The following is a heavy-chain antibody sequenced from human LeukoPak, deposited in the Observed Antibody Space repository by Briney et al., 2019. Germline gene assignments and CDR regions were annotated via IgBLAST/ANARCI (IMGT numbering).Heavy chain of an antibody. CDR3: AGAAPARWLQPNY. CDR1: GYTFTSYD. CDR2: MNPNSGNT. D-gene: IGHD5-24*01. V-gene: IGHV1-8*01. Sequence: GASVKVSCKASGYTFTSYDINWVRQATGQGLEWMGWMNPNSGNTGYAQKFQGRVTMTRNTSTSTVYMELSSLRSEDTAVYYCAGAAPARWLQPNYWGQGTLVTVSS. J-gene: IGHJ4*02.